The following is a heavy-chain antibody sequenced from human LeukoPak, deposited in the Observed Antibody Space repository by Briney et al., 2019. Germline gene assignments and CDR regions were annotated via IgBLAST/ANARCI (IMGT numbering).Heavy chain of an antibody. V-gene: IGHV3-33*01. D-gene: IGHD6-13*01. J-gene: IGHJ6*04. CDR2: IWYDGSNK. CDR3: ARGPYSSSSWYYYGMDV. CDR1: GFTFSSYG. Sequence: QPGRSLRLSCAASGFTFSSYGMHWVRQAPGKGLEWVAVIWYDGSNKYYADSVKGRFTISRDNSKNTLYLQMNSLRAEDTAVYYCARGPYSSSSWYYYGMDVWGKETTVTVSS.